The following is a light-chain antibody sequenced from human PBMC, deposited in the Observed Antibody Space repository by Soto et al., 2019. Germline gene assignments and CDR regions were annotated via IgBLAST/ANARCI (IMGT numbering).Light chain of an antibody. CDR1: QSVSNNY. V-gene: IGKV1-9*01. CDR2: GAS. Sequence: TQSPATLSLTAGERATFSCRFSQSVSNNYLAWYQQKPGKPPKLLIYGASTLQSDVPSRYSGSGYGKEVTLKVPSLQAEDSATYYCQQFNDYPLDLGGGTKVDIK. CDR3: QQFNDYPLD. J-gene: IGKJ4*01.